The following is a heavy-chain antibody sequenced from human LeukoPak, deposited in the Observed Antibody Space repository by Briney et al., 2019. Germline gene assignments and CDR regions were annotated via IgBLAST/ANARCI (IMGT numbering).Heavy chain of an antibody. D-gene: IGHD6-19*01. CDR2: IYYSGST. V-gene: IGHV4-59*12. J-gene: IGHJ3*02. CDR1: GGSISSYY. CDR3: ARGAAVALAAFDI. Sequence: SETLSLTCTASGGSISSYYWSWIRQPPGKGLEWIGYIYYSGSTNYNPSLKSRVTMSVDTSKNQFSLELKSVTAADTAVYYCARGAAVALAAFDIWGQGTMVTVSS.